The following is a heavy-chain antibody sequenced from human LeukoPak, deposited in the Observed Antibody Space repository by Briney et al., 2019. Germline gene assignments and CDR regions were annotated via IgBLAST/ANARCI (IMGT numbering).Heavy chain of an antibody. CDR3: AKDRCSNGIGCYYYYMDV. V-gene: IGHV1-46*01. Sequence: ASVKVSCKASGYTFTSYYMHWVRQAPGQGLEWMGIINPSGGSTSYAQKFQGRVTMTRDMSTSTVYMELSSLRSEDTAVYYCAKDRCSNGIGCYYYYMDVWGKGTTVTISS. J-gene: IGHJ6*03. D-gene: IGHD2-8*01. CDR2: INPSGGST. CDR1: GYTFTSYY.